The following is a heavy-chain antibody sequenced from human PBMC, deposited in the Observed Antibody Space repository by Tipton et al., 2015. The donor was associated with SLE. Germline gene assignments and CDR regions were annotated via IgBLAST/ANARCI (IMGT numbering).Heavy chain of an antibody. CDR3: ARDGGCSGGSCFDY. D-gene: IGHD2-15*01. CDR2: IYYSGST. J-gene: IGHJ4*02. Sequence: TLSLTCTVSGGSISGSSYYWGWIRQPPGKGLEWIGSIYYSGSTYYNPSLKSRVTISVDTSKNQFSLKLSSVTAADTAVYYCARDGGCSGGSCFDYWGQGTLVTVSS. CDR1: GGSISGSSYY. V-gene: IGHV4-39*07.